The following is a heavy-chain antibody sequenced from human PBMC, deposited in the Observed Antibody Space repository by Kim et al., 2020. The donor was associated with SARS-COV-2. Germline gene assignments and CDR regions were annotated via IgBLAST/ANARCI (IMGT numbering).Heavy chain of an antibody. D-gene: IGHD3-9*01. V-gene: IGHV3-23*01. CDR3: AKGYYDILTGYYNWASHYYGMDV. Sequence: GGSLRLSCAASGFTFSSYAMSWVRQAPGKGLEWVSAISGSGGSTYYADSVKGRFTISRDNSKNTLYLQMNSLRAEDTVVYYCAKGYYDILTGYYNWASHYYGMDVWGQGTTVTVSS. CDR1: GFTFSSYA. J-gene: IGHJ6*02. CDR2: ISGSGGST.